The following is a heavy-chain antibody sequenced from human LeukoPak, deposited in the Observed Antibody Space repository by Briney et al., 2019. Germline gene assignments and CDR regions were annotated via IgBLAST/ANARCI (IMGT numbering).Heavy chain of an antibody. CDR3: ATTDLYSSSWYRRYFHG. CDR1: GYSFTSYW. Sequence: GESLKISCKGSGYSFTSYWIGWVRQMPGKGLEWMGIIYPGDSDTRYSPSFQGQVTISADKSISTAYLQWSSLKASDTAMYYCATTDLYSSSWYRRYFHGGGQGTLVTVSS. J-gene: IGHJ1*01. CDR2: IYPGDSDT. V-gene: IGHV5-51*01. D-gene: IGHD6-13*01.